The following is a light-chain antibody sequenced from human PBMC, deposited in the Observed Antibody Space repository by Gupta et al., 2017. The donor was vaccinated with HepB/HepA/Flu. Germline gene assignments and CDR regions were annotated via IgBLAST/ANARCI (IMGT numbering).Light chain of an antibody. CDR1: SSNIGAGFG. V-gene: IGLV1-40*01. J-gene: IGLJ1*01. CDR3: QSAESSRSNWV. Sequence: QSLLTQPPSVSGAPGQRVTISCTGSSSNIGAGFGVHWYQRLPATPPNLLIFGNNSRPSVVPDRFSGSKSGTSASLHTTGLQAEDEADYYCQSAESSRSNWVFGTGTKLTVL. CDR2: GNN.